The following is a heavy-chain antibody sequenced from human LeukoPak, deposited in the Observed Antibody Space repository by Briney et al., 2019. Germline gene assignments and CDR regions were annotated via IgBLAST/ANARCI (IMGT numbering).Heavy chain of an antibody. CDR2: ISGNKGDT. D-gene: IGHD4-17*01. CDR1: GYTLRSHG. Sequence: ASVRVSCKASGYTLRSHGISWVRQAPGQGLEWMGCISGNKGDTMYAQKVQGRVTMTTGTSTNTAYMDLRSLRGDDTAVYYCARGSYGEVAFDIWGQGTMVTVSS. V-gene: IGHV1-18*01. J-gene: IGHJ3*02. CDR3: ARGSYGEVAFDI.